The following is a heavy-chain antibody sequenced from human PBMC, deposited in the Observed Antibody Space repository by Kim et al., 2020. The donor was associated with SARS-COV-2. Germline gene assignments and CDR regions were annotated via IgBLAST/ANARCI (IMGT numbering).Heavy chain of an antibody. D-gene: IGHD3-10*01. V-gene: IGHV2-70*01. Sequence: SGPTLVNPTQTLTLTCTCSGFSLTTSGMCVSWIRQPPGKALEWLALIDWDDDKYYSTSLRPRLTISKDTSENQVVLTMTNMDPVDTATYYCARMIIHYHGSESPQYYFDYWGQGILVTVSS. CDR1: GFSLTTSGMC. CDR2: IDWDDDK. J-gene: IGHJ4*02. CDR3: ARMIIHYHGSESPQYYFDY.